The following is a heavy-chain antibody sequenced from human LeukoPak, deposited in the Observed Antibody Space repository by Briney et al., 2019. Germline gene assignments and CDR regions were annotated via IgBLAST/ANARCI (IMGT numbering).Heavy chain of an antibody. CDR1: GYTLTKLS. J-gene: IGHJ4*02. D-gene: IGHD6-19*01. Sequence: ASVTVSCKVSGYTLTKLSMHWVRQAPAKGLEWKGGFDPEDGETIYAQKFQGRVTMTEDTSTDTAYMELSSLRSEDTAVYFCATVRGSGWRMDYWGQGTLVTVSS. V-gene: IGHV1-24*01. CDR3: ATVRGSGWRMDY. CDR2: FDPEDGET.